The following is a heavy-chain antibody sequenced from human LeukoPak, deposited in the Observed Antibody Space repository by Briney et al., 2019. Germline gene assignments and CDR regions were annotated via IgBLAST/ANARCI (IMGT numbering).Heavy chain of an antibody. V-gene: IGHV4-34*01. D-gene: IGHD3-9*01. CDR3: ARAGRYFDWLRGHDAFDI. CDR1: GGSFSGYY. CDR2: LNHGGST. J-gene: IGHJ3*02. Sequence: SETLSLTCAVYGGSFSGYYWGWIRQPPAKGLEWIGELNHGGSTNYNPSLKSRVTISVDTSKNQSSLKLSAVTAADTAVYYCARAGRYFDWLRGHDAFDIWGQGTMVTVSS.